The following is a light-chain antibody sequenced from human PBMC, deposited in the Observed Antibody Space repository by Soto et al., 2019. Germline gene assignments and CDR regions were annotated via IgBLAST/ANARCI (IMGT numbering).Light chain of an antibody. CDR1: SGNIVSNY. CDR3: QSYDADILI. Sequence: NFMLSQPHSVSASPGKTVTISCTRSSGNIVSNYVQWYQQRPGRSPTTVIYEDDDRPSGVPDRFSGSIDTSFNSASLTISGLKTEDEADYSCQSYDADILIFGGGTKLTVL. V-gene: IGLV6-57*01. CDR2: EDD. J-gene: IGLJ2*01.